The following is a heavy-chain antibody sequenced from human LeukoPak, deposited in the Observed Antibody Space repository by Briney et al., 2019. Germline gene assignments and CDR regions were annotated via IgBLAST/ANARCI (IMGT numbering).Heavy chain of an antibody. CDR2: TYYRSKWYN. D-gene: IGHD6-13*01. CDR3: ARDGIAAAGYNWFDP. V-gene: IGHV6-1*01. CDR1: GDSVSSNSAA. Sequence: SQTLSLTCAISGDSVSSNSAAWNWIRQSPSRGLEWLGRTYYRSKWYNDYAVSVKSRITINPDTSKNQFSLKLSSVTAADTAVYYCARDGIAAAGYNWFDPWGQGTLVTVSS. J-gene: IGHJ5*02.